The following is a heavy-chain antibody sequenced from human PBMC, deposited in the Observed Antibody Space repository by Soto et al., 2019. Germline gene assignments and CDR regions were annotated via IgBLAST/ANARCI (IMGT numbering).Heavy chain of an antibody. CDR3: ATRQERGDSSSSLVYYYYMDV. J-gene: IGHJ6*03. Sequence: SETLSLTCTVSGGSISSYYWSWIRQPPGKGLEWIGYIYYSGSTNYNPSLKSRVTISVDTSKNQFSLKLSSVTAADTAVYYCATRQERGDSSSSLVYYYYMDVWGKGTTVTVSS. D-gene: IGHD6-13*01. V-gene: IGHV4-59*01. CDR2: IYYSGST. CDR1: GGSISSYY.